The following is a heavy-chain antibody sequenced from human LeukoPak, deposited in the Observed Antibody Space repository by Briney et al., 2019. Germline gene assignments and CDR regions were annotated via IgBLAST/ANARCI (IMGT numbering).Heavy chain of an antibody. D-gene: IGHD6-13*01. V-gene: IGHV4-59*01. CDR1: GGSISSYY. Sequence: PSETLSLTCTVSGGSISSYYWSWIRQPPGKGLEWIGYIYYSGSTNYNPSLKSRVTISVDTSKNQFSLKLSSVTAADTAVYYCAGAIIAAAGKGVRFDPWGQGTLVTVSS. CDR2: IYYSGST. J-gene: IGHJ5*02. CDR3: AGAIIAAAGKGVRFDP.